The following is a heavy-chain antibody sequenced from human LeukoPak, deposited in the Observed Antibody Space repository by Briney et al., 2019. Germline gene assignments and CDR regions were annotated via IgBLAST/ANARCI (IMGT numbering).Heavy chain of an antibody. J-gene: IGHJ5*02. CDR1: FGSISSGNYY. Sequence: SQTLSLTCTVSFGSISSGNYYCRWIRRPPGKGLAWIGYICYSGSTDSYTFLLTRVTISVNTSKNQFSQNLSAVNAADSAVEFGAKSGGNYYGWFDPWGQGTLVTVSS. V-gene: IGHV4-30-4*08. D-gene: IGHD1-26*01. CDR2: ICYSGST. CDR3: AKSGGNYYGWFDP.